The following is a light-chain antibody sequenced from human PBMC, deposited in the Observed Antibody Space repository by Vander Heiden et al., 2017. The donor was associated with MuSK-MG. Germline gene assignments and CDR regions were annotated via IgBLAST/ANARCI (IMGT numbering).Light chain of an antibody. CDR1: KLGDKY. V-gene: IGLV3-1*01. Sequence: ELTQPPSVSVSPGQTASITCSGDKLGDKYACWYQQKPGQSPVLVIYQDSKRPSGIPERFSGSNSGNTATLTISGTQAMDEADYYCQAWDSSLVVFGGGTKLTGL. CDR2: QDS. CDR3: QAWDSSLVV. J-gene: IGLJ2*01.